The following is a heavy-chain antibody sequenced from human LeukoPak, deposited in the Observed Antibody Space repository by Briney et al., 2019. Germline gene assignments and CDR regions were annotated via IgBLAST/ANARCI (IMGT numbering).Heavy chain of an antibody. D-gene: IGHD6-13*01. V-gene: IGHV4-59*01. CDR3: AGFDSSSWFFDY. CDR1: GGSISSYY. Sequence: PSETLSLTCTVSGGSISSYYWSWIRQPPGKGLEWIGYIYYSGSTDYNPSLKSRVTISVDTSKNQFSLKLTSVTAADTAVYYCAGFDSSSWFFDYWGQGTLVTVSS. J-gene: IGHJ4*02. CDR2: IYYSGST.